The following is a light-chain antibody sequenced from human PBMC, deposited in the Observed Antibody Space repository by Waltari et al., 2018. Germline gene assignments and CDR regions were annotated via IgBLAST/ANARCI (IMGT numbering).Light chain of an antibody. Sequence: QSVLTQPPSVSAAPGQKVTISCSGSSSNIGNDYVSWYQQLPGTAPKLFIYENNKRPSGIPDQFSGSKSGTSATLGITGLQTGDEADYYCGTWDTSLSALIFGGGTKLTVL. J-gene: IGLJ2*01. CDR3: GTWDTSLSALI. V-gene: IGLV1-51*02. CDR1: SSNIGNDY. CDR2: ENN.